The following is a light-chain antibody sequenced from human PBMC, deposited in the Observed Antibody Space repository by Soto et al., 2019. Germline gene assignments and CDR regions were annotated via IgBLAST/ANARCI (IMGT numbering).Light chain of an antibody. V-gene: IGKV3D-15*03. CDR3: QQYGSYSTLT. CDR2: DAS. Sequence: EIVMSQSPATLSVSPGERATLSCRASQSVSNYLAWYQQRPGQAPRLLIYDASNRATGIPARFSGSGSGTDFTLTFSILQPDDFATYVGQQYGSYSTLTFGGGTKVDIK. J-gene: IGKJ4*01. CDR1: QSVSNY.